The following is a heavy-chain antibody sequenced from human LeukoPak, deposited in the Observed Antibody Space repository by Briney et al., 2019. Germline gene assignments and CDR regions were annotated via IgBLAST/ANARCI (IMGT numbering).Heavy chain of an antibody. Sequence: GASVKVSCKAFGYTFTSNYMHWVRQAPGQGPEWMGVISPSGGSTTYAQKFQGRVTLTRDMSTSTDYLELSSLRSDDTAVYYCARDNVSCTHGVCSDLFDYWGQGTLVTVSS. V-gene: IGHV1-46*01. CDR2: ISPSGGST. D-gene: IGHD2-8*01. CDR1: GYTFTSNY. J-gene: IGHJ4*02. CDR3: ARDNVSCTHGVCSDLFDY.